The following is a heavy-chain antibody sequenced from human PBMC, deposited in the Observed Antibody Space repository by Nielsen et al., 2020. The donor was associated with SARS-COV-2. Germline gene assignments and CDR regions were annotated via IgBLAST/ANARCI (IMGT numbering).Heavy chain of an antibody. Sequence: GESLKISCAASGFTFSSYAMSWVRQAPGKGLEWVSAISGSGGSTYYADSVKGRFTISRDNAKNSLYLQMNSLRAEDTAVYYCARVSGYDLDYWGQGTLVTVSS. V-gene: IGHV3-23*01. CDR3: ARVSGYDLDY. CDR1: GFTFSSYA. J-gene: IGHJ4*02. D-gene: IGHD5-12*01. CDR2: ISGSGGST.